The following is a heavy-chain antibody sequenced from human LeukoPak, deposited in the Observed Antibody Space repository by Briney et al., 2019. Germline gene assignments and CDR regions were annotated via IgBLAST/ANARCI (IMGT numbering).Heavy chain of an antibody. D-gene: IGHD5-18*01. J-gene: IGHJ4*02. Sequence: SETLSLTCTVSGGSISSYYWSWIRQPPGKGLEWIGYIYDSGYTNYNPSLKSRVTISVDTSKNQFSPKLSSVTAADTAVYYCARLGRGYSYAGAFDYWGQGTLVTVSS. CDR2: IYDSGYT. CDR1: GGSISSYY. V-gene: IGHV4-59*08. CDR3: ARLGRGYSYAGAFDY.